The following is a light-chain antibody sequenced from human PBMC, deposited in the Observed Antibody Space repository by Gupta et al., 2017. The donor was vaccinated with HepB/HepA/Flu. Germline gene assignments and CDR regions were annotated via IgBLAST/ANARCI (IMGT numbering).Light chain of an antibody. V-gene: IGLV2-23*02. CDR3: CSYTGRGTWV. CDR2: EVT. J-gene: IGLJ3*02. Sequence: QSVLTQPASVSGSPGQSITISCTGVRHRPGTSDVVSWYQQHPGKVPKLIIYEVTKRPSGVSDRFSASKSDSTASLTISGLQAEDEADYYCCSYTGRGTWVFGGGTKLTVL. CDR1: RHRPGTSDV.